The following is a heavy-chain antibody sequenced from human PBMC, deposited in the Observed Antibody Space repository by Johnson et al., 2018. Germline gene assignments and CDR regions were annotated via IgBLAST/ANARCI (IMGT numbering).Heavy chain of an antibody. CDR3: AREYSASSALSRYGLHYDPYYTDV. J-gene: IGHJ6*03. V-gene: IGHV4-59*01. CDR1: GGSISGYY. CDR2: IYSGGNT. Sequence: QVQLQESGPGLVKPSETXFLTCTVSGGSISGYYWSWIRQPPEKGLEWIGYIYSGGNTPYNPSLESRVTISVDPSNKQFSLKLSPVTDADTAVYYCAREYSASSALSRYGLHYDPYYTDVWGKGTTVTVSS. D-gene: IGHD6-6*01.